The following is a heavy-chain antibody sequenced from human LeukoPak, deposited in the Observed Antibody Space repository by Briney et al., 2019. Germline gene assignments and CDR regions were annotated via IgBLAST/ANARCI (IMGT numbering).Heavy chain of an antibody. CDR1: GDSISSYY. CDR3: ATEESGY. CDR2: IYSSGST. D-gene: IGHD3-3*01. Sequence: KPSETLSLTCTVSGDSISSYYCTWIRQPAGRGLEWIGRIYSSGSTSYNPSLKSRVTMSVDTSKNRFSLNLTSVTAADTAVYYCATEESGYWGQGTLVTVSS. J-gene: IGHJ4*02. V-gene: IGHV4-4*07.